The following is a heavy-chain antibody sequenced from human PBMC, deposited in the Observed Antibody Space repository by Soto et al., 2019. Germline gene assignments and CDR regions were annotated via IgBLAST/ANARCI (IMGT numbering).Heavy chain of an antibody. J-gene: IGHJ3*02. V-gene: IGHV3-23*01. CDR3: ARRVIGSSRAFDI. CDR2: ICDGGDLT. Sequence: GGSLRLSCSASGFAFSSHPRSWVRQAPEKGLEWVAGICDGGDLTYNADSVRGRFTISRDNSRNTLYLQMNSLRAEDTAVYYCARRVIGSSRAFDIWGQGTMVTVS. CDR1: GFAFSSHP. D-gene: IGHD3-10*01.